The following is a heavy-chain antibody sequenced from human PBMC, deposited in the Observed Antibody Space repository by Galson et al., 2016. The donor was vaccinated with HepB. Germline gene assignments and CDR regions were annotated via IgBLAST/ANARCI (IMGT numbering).Heavy chain of an antibody. CDR3: AVEAGIAVASPEFHYYYGMDG. CDR2: IYSGGTT. V-gene: IGHV3-53*01. J-gene: IGHJ6*02. Sequence: SLRLSCAASGFTVSNKYMSWVRQAPGKGLEWLSVIYSGGTTYYADSVKGRFTISRDDSKNTLYLQMNRLRVEETAVYYCAVEAGIAVASPEFHYYYGMDGWGQGTTVTVSS. CDR1: GFTVSNKY. D-gene: IGHD6-19*01.